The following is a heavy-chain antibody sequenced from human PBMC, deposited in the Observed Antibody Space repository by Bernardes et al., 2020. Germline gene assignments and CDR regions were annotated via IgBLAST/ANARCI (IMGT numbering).Heavy chain of an antibody. V-gene: IGHV1-18*01. CDR3: ARGGSTISPHWFDY. D-gene: IGHD3-16*01. CDR1: GDTLSISG. Sequence: ASVKVSCKASGDTLSISGIAWVRQAPGQGPEWMGWISAKNGNTNYEPKFQGRVTMTTDISTSTTYMELRSLRSDDTAIYYCARGGSTISPHWFDYWGQGTLVTVFS. CDR2: ISAKNGNT. J-gene: IGHJ4*02.